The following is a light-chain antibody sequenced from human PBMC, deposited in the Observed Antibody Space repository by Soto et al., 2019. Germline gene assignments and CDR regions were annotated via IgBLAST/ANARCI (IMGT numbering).Light chain of an antibody. V-gene: IGLV2-23*01. J-gene: IGLJ3*02. CDR2: EAN. Sequence: QSVLTQPASVSGSPGQSITISCTATSSAVVSWYQQHPGKAPKLMIYEANKRPSGVSNRFSGSKSGNTASLTISGLQAEDEADYYCCSYAGSGTWVFGGGTKLTVL. CDR3: CSYAGSGTWV. CDR1: SSAVV.